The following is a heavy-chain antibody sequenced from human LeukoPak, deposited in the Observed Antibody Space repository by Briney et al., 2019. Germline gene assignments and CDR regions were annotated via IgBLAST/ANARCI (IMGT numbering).Heavy chain of an antibody. J-gene: IGHJ3*02. CDR1: GGSISSGGYS. CDR2: IYHNGST. V-gene: IGHV4-30-2*01. CDR3: ARGPPYDAFDI. Sequence: SQTLSLTCAVSGGSISSGGYSWSWIRQPPGKGLEWIGYIYHNGSTYYNPSLKSRVTISVDRSKNQFSLKLSSVTAADTAVYYCARGPPYDAFDIWGQGTMVTVSS.